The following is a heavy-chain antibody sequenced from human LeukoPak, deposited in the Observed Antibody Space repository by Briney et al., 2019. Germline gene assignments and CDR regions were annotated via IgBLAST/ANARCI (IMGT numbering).Heavy chain of an antibody. CDR3: ARVTMVRGVIT. CDR1: GYTFTGYY. D-gene: IGHD3-10*01. J-gene: IGHJ4*02. Sequence: VASVTVSCKASGYTFTGYYMHWVRQAPGQGLEWMGWINPNSGGTNYAQKFQGRVTMTRDTSISTAYMELSRLRSDDTAVYYCARVTMVRGVITWGQGTLVTVSS. V-gene: IGHV1-2*02. CDR2: INPNSGGT.